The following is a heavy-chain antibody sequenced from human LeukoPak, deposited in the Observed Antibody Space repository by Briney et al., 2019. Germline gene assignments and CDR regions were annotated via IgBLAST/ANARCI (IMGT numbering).Heavy chain of an antibody. CDR2: ISAYNGNT. CDR1: GYTFTSYG. J-gene: IGHJ3*02. Sequence: ASVKVSCKASGYTFTSYGISWVRQAPGQGLEWMGWISAYNGNTNYAQKFQGRVTMTRDMSTSTVYMELSSLRSEDTAVYYCASFSPTTTVSYDAFDIWGQGTMVTVSS. CDR3: ASFSPTTTVSYDAFDI. V-gene: IGHV1-18*01. D-gene: IGHD4-17*01.